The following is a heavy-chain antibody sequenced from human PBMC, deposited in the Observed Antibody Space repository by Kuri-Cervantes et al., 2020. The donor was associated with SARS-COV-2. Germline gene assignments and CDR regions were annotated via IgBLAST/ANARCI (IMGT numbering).Heavy chain of an antibody. CDR3: ARERNQLRFYYYGMDV. J-gene: IGHJ6*02. CDR1: GFTFSSYG. D-gene: IGHD3-3*01. CDR2: IWYDGSNK. Sequence: LSLTCAASGFTFSSYGMHWVRQAPGKGLEWVAVIWYDGSNKYYADSVKGRFTISRDNSKNTLYLQMNSLRAEDTAVYYCARERNQLRFYYYGMDVWGQGTTVTVSS. V-gene: IGHV3-33*01.